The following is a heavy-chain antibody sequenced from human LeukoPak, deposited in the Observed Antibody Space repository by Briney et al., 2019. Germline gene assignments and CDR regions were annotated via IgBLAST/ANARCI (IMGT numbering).Heavy chain of an antibody. V-gene: IGHV1-8*01. CDR2: MNPNSGNT. Sequence: ASVKVSCKASGYTFTSYDINWVRQATGLGPEWMGWMNPNSGNTGYAQKFQGRVTMTRNTSISTAYLELSSLTSEDTAVYYCARGPNKYDGGNSGSAWSDPWDQGSLVTVSS. CDR1: GYTFTSYD. D-gene: IGHD4-23*01. J-gene: IGHJ5*02. CDR3: ARGPNKYDGGNSGSAWSDP.